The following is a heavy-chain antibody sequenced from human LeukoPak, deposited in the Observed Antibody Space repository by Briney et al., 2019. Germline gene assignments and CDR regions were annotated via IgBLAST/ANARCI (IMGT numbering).Heavy chain of an antibody. V-gene: IGHV3-30*02. CDR2: IRYDGSNK. J-gene: IGHJ4*02. CDR1: GFTFSSYG. D-gene: IGHD3-3*01. Sequence: PGGSLRLSCAASGFTFSSYGMHWVRQAPGEGLEWVAFIRYDGSNKYYADSVKGRFTISRDNSKNTLYLQMNSLRAEDTAVYYCAKDVTIFGVVTFFDYWGQGTLVTVSS. CDR3: AKDVTIFGVVTFFDY.